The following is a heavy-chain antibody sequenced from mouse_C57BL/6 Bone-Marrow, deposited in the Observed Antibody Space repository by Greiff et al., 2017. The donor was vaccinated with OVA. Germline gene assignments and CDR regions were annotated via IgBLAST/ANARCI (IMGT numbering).Heavy chain of an antibody. D-gene: IGHD1-1*01. CDR2: IYPGDGDT. J-gene: IGHJ4*01. CDR1: GYAFSSSW. CDR3: ARYYYARPPYAMDY. Sequence: LQESGPELVKPGASVKISCKASGYAFSSSWMSWVKQRPGKGLEWIGRIYPGDGDTNYNGKFKGKATLTADKSSSTAYMQLSSLTSEDSAVYFCARYYYARPPYAMDYWGQGTSVTVSS. V-gene: IGHV1-82*01.